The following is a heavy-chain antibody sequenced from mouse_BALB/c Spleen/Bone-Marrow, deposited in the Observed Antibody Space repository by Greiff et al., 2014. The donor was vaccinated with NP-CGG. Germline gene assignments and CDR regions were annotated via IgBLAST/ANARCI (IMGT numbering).Heavy chain of an antibody. CDR1: GYTFSSYW. J-gene: IGHJ3*01. D-gene: IGHD2-1*01. CDR3: AREDGNHVGFAY. Sequence: QVQLKQSGAELMKPGASVKISCKATGYTFSSYWIEWVKQRPGHGLEWIGEILPGSGSTNYNEKFKGKATFTADTSSNTAYMQLSSLTSDDSAVYYCAREDGNHVGFAYWGRGTLVTVSA. CDR2: ILPGSGST. V-gene: IGHV1-9*01.